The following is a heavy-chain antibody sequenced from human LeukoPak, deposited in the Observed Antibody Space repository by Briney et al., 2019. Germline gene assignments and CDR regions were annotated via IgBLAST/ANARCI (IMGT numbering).Heavy chain of an antibody. D-gene: IGHD6-13*01. Sequence: GGSLRLSCAASGFTFDDYAMHWVRQAPGKGLEWVSLISWDGGSTYYADSMKGRFTISRDNSKNSLYLQMNSLRPEDTALYYCAKDIRGSTSWYGLDYWGQGTLVTVSS. CDR2: ISWDGGST. J-gene: IGHJ4*02. CDR1: GFTFDDYA. CDR3: AKDIRGSTSWYGLDY. V-gene: IGHV3-43D*03.